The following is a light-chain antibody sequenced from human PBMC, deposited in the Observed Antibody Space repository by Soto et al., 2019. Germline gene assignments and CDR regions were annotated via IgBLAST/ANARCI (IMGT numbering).Light chain of an antibody. CDR2: DAS. CDR1: QSVSNY. J-gene: IGKJ1*01. V-gene: IGKV3-11*01. CDR3: QQRSNWPPRT. Sequence: EIVMTQSPATLSVSPGERATLSCRASQSVSNYLAWYQQKPGQAPRLLIYDASNRATGIPARFSGSGSGTDFTLTISSLEPEDFAVYYCQQRSNWPPRTFGQGTKVDIK.